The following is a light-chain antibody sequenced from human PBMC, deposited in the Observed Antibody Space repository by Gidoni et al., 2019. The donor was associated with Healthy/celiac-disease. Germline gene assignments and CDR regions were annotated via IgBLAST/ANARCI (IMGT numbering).Light chain of an antibody. CDR2: AAS. Sequence: AIRITQSPSSLSASTGDRVTITCRASQGISSYLAWYQQKPGKAPKLLIYAASTLQSGVLSRFSGSGSGTDFTLTISCLQSEDFATYYCQQYYSYPRTFGQGTKVEIK. CDR3: QQYYSYPRT. J-gene: IGKJ1*01. V-gene: IGKV1-8*01. CDR1: QGISSY.